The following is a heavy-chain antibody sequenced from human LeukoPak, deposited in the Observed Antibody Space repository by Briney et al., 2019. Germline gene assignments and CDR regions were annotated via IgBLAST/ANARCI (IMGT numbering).Heavy chain of an antibody. CDR3: ARAKPGGYDYLPTN. Sequence: PGGSLRLSCAASGSTFSSHTMSWVRQAPGKGLEWVSVIYSGGSTYYADSVKGRFTISRDNSKNTLYLQMNSLRAEDTAVYYCARAKPGGYDYLPTNWGQGTLVTVSS. D-gene: IGHD5-12*01. CDR1: GSTFSSHT. J-gene: IGHJ4*02. CDR2: IYSGGST. V-gene: IGHV3-53*01.